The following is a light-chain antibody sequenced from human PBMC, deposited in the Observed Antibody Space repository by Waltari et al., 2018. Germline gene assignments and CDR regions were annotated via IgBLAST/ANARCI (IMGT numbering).Light chain of an antibody. CDR3: MHGTHWPPSLS. J-gene: IGKJ4*01. CDR2: KFS. V-gene: IGKV2-30*01. Sequence: VVLTQYPLSLPITLGQPASISCRSSQSLVSSDGNTFLHWFQKRPGQSPKRLMYKFSNPDYRVPDSCSGGESVTDFTLKISRVDAEEVGIYYCMHGTHWPPSLSFGGGTRVEIK. CDR1: QSLVSSDGNTF.